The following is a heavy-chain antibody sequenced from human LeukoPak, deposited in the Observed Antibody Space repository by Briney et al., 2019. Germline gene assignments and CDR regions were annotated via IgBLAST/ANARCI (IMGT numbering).Heavy chain of an antibody. D-gene: IGHD6-19*01. Sequence: PGGSLRLSCAASGFTFSSYSMNWVRQAPGKGLEWVSYISSSSTIYYADSVKGRFAISRDNAKNPLYLQTNSLRAEDTAVYYCARDMAVAGIYSNDYWGQGTLVTVSS. J-gene: IGHJ4*02. CDR1: GFTFSSYS. CDR3: ARDMAVAGIYSNDY. V-gene: IGHV3-48*01. CDR2: ISSSSTI.